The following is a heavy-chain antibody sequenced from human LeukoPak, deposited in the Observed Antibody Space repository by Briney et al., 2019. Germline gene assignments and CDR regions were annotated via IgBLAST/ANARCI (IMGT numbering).Heavy chain of an antibody. Sequence: GGSLRLSCAASGFTVSSNYMSWVRQAPGKGLEWVSLIYSGGSTYYADSVKGRFTISRDNSKNTLYVQMNSLRAEDTAVYYCARRTALEQYFDYWGQGTLVTVSS. CDR2: IYSGGST. CDR3: ARRTALEQYFDY. J-gene: IGHJ4*02. V-gene: IGHV3-53*01. CDR1: GFTVSSNY. D-gene: IGHD1/OR15-1a*01.